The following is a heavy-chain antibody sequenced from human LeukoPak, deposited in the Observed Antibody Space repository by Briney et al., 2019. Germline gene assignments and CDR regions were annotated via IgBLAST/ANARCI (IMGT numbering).Heavy chain of an antibody. J-gene: IGHJ4*02. CDR2: IRYDGSNK. D-gene: IGHD5-24*01. V-gene: IGHV3-30*02. Sequence: GGSLRLSCAASGFTFSSYGMHWVRQAPGKGLEWVAFIRYDGSNKYYADSVKGRFTISRDNSKNTLYLQMNSLRAEDTAGYYCANNADGYYFDYWGQGTLVTVSS. CDR3: ANNADGYYFDY. CDR1: GFTFSSYG.